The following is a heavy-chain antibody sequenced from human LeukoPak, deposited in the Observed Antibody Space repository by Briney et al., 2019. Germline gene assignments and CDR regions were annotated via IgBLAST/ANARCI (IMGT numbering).Heavy chain of an antibody. CDR1: GGSIGSYY. CDR3: ARAAAGTSHGGLDY. CDR2: IYYSGST. V-gene: IGHV4-59*01. J-gene: IGHJ4*02. D-gene: IGHD6-13*01. Sequence: SETLSLTCTVSGGSIGSYYWSWIRQPPGKGLEWIGYIYYSGSTNYNPSLKSRVTISVDTSKNQFSLKLSSVTAADTAVYYCARAAAGTSHGGLDYWGQGTLVTVSS.